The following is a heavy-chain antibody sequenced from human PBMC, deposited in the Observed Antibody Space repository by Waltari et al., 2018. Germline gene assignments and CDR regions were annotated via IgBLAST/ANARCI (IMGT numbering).Heavy chain of an antibody. CDR1: GFTFTSSA. Sequence: QMQLVQSGPEVKKPGTSVKVSCKASGFTFTSSAVQWVRQARGQRLEWIGWIVVGSGNTNYAQKFQERVTITRDRSTSTAYMELSSLRSEDTAVYYWAAEHPNTAMVTHYYYGMDVWGQGTTVTVSS. CDR2: IVVGSGNT. J-gene: IGHJ6*02. V-gene: IGHV1-58*01. CDR3: AAEHPNTAMVTHYYYGMDV. D-gene: IGHD5-18*01.